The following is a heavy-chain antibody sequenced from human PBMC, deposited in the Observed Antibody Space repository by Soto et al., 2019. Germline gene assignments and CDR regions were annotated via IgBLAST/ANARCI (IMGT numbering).Heavy chain of an antibody. D-gene: IGHD2-15*01. J-gene: IGHJ4*02. CDR2: ISYDGSNK. V-gene: IGHV3-30-3*01. CDR3: ARVIGAAAIDY. Sequence: QVQLVESGGGVVQPGRSLRLSCVASGFAFSSYAMHWVRQAPGKGLEWVAVISYDGSNKYYADSVKGRFTISRDNSKNTLYLQMNSLRAEDTAVYYCARVIGAAAIDYWGQGTLVTVSS. CDR1: GFAFSSYA.